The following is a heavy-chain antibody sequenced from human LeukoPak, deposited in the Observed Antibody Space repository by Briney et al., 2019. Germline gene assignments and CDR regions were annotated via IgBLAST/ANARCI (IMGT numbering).Heavy chain of an antibody. CDR1: GGIFSSYA. CDR3: ARGPSGIAAAGTWDY. V-gene: IGHV1-69*04. D-gene: IGHD6-13*01. CDR2: IIPIFGIA. J-gene: IGHJ4*02. Sequence: SVKVSCKASGGIFSSYAISWVRQAPGQGLEWMGRIIPIFGIANYAQKFQGRVTITADKSTSTAYMELSSLRSEDTAVYYCARGPSGIAAAGTWDYWGQGTLVTVSS.